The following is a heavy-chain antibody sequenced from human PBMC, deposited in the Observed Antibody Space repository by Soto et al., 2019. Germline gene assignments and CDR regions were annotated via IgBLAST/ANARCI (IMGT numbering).Heavy chain of an antibody. J-gene: IGHJ4*02. CDR3: ARGPPYYYDSSGYYYFDY. D-gene: IGHD3-22*01. Sequence: SETLSLTCAVSGGSISSSNWWSWVRQPPGKGLEWIGEIYHSGSTNYNPSLKSRVTISVDRSKNQFSLKLSSVTAADTAVYYCARGPPYYYDSSGYYYFDYWGQGTLVTVSS. CDR2: IYHSGST. CDR1: GGSISSSNW. V-gene: IGHV4-4*02.